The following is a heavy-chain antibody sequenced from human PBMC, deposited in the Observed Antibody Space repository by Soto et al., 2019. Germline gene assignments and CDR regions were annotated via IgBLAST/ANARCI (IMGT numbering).Heavy chain of an antibody. J-gene: IGHJ4*02. D-gene: IGHD2-8*01. CDR2: IAVGSGYT. CDR3: AADATAWHQMVPSDY. Sequence: QMRLEQSGPEVKKPGTSVKVSCKASGFTFTSSAFQWVRQARGQRLEWIGWIAVGSGYTNYAQRFQDRVTLTRDMSTATTYMELSRLTSADTAIYYCAADATAWHQMVPSDYWGQGTLVTVSS. CDR1: GFTFTSSA. V-gene: IGHV1-58*01.